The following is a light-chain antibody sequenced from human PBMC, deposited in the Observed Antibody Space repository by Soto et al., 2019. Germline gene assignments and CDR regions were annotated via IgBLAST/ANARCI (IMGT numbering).Light chain of an antibody. J-gene: IGKJ5*01. Sequence: IVLTQSPGTLSLSPGERATLSCRASQSVSSNLAWYQQKPGQAPRLLIYGASARALGIPARFSGSGSGTEFSFTVTSLQSEDFAVYYCQQYDQWPITFGQGTRLETK. V-gene: IGKV3-15*01. CDR1: QSVSSN. CDR2: GAS. CDR3: QQYDQWPIT.